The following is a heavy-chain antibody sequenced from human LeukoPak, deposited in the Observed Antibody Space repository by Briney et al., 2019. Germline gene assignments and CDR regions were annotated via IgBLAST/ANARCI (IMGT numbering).Heavy chain of an antibody. J-gene: IGHJ5*02. CDR3: ARVFPHYYDSRINWFDP. CDR2: IYYSGST. D-gene: IGHD3-22*01. Sequence: SQTLSLTCTVSGCSISSGDYYWRWLRQPPGKGLEWIGYIYYSGSTYYNPSLKSRVTISVDTSKNQFSLKLSSVTAADTAVYYCARVFPHYYDSRINWFDPWGQGTLVTVSS. CDR1: GCSISSGDYY. V-gene: IGHV4-30-4*08.